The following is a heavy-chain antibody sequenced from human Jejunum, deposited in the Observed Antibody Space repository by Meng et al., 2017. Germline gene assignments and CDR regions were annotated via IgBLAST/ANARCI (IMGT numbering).Heavy chain of an antibody. D-gene: IGHD6-13*01. J-gene: IGHJ4*02. Sequence: GESLKISCAASGLTFSDFWMTWVRQAPGKGLEWVANIKKDGSEKYYVDSVKGRFTISRDNAKNSLYLKMNSLRAEDTAVYYCTRGGYSSSWFWVYWGQGSLVTVSS. CDR1: GLTFSDFW. V-gene: IGHV3-7*01. CDR2: IKKDGSEK. CDR3: TRGGYSSSWFWVY.